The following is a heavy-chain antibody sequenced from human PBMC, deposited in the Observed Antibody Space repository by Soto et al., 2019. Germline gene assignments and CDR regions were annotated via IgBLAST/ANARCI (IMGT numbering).Heavy chain of an antibody. Sequence: PSETLSLTCSVSGGSISGSYWSWIRQSPGKGLEWLGYVYYTGSTNYSPSLRSRVSISVDTSKNEFSLRLSSVTAADTAVYFCARSVAVPGAHIGYRGEGPQFTVS. D-gene: IGHD6-19*01. CDR3: ARSVAVPGAHIGY. V-gene: IGHV4-59*01. J-gene: IGHJ4*02. CDR2: VYYTGST. CDR1: GGSISGSY.